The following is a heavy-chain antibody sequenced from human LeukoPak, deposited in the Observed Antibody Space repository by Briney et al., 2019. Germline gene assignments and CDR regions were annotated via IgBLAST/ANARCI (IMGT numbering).Heavy chain of an antibody. D-gene: IGHD6-13*01. CDR1: GYTFTGYY. V-gene: IGHV1-2*02. CDR2: INPNSGGT. J-gene: IGHJ4*02. CDR3: AREPPTARGKAAQGDY. Sequence: VASVKVSCKASGYTFTGYYMHWVRQAPGQGLEWMGWINPNSGGTNYAQKFQGRVTMTRDTSISTAYMELSRLRSDDTAVYYCAREPPTARGKAAQGDYWGQGTLVTVSS.